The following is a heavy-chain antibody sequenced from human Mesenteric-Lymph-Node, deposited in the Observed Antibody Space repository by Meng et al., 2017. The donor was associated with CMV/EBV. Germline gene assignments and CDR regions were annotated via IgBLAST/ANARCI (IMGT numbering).Heavy chain of an antibody. CDR2: IYNSGGA. Sequence: SETLSLTCTVSGGSVSSDNYHWSWFRQPPGKKLEWIGYIYNSGGANYNPSLKSRVTISVDTSKNQFSLKLSSVTAADTAVYYCARVRYSSSSTLGIDYYYGMDVWGQGTTVTVSS. CDR3: ARVRYSSSSTLGIDYYYGMDV. CDR1: GGSVSSDNYH. J-gene: IGHJ6*02. D-gene: IGHD6-6*01. V-gene: IGHV4-61*01.